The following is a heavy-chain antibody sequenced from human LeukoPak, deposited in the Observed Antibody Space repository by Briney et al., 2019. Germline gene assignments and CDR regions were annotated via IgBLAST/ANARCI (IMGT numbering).Heavy chain of an antibody. CDR3: TRGDVPVTRHFDY. CDR2: ISSDSVSI. Sequence: PGGSLRLSCTASGFSFSVYSMNWVRQAPGKGLEWVSSISSDSVSIFYGDSVKGRFTTSRDNARNSLFLQMSSLRAEDTAVYYCTRGDVPVTRHFDYWGQGTLATVSS. V-gene: IGHV3-21*01. CDR1: GFSFSVYS. D-gene: IGHD4-17*01. J-gene: IGHJ4*02.